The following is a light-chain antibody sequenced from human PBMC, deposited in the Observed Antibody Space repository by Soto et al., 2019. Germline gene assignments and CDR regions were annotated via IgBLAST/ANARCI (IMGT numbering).Light chain of an antibody. CDR1: QSVTKNY. V-gene: IGKV3-20*01. CDR3: QQYGTSPIN. CDR2: GAA. J-gene: IGKJ5*01. Sequence: NVLKQSPAALPLSPRERTTLSCTASQSVTKNYLAWDQQRPGQTPRLLIDGAASRATGSRDRFSGSGSGTDFTLAISRMEPEDFAVYLCQQYGTSPINFGQGARLENK.